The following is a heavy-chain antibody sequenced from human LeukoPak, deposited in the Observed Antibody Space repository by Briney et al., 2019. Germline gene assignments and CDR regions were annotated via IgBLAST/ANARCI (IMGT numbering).Heavy chain of an antibody. J-gene: IGHJ4*02. Sequence: SETLSLTCTVSSGSISSGSYYWSWIRQPAGKGLEWIGRIYTSGSTNYNPSLKSRVTISVDTSKNQFSLKLSSVTAADTAVYYCAREVMGYDSSGYFPLCDYWGQGTLVTVSS. D-gene: IGHD3-22*01. CDR1: SGSISSGSYY. CDR3: AREVMGYDSSGYFPLCDY. CDR2: IYTSGST. V-gene: IGHV4-61*02.